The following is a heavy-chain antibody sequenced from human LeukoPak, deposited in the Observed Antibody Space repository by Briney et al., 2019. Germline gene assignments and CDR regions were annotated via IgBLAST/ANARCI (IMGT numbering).Heavy chain of an antibody. CDR2: ISGSGYNT. Sequence: GGSLRLSCAASGFTFSSCGMSWVRQAPGKGLEWVSTISGSGYNTYYADSVKGRFTISRDNAKNSLYLQMNSLRAEDTALYHCARKGVGGELGGFDYWGQGTLVTVSS. CDR1: GFTFSSCG. CDR3: ARKGVGGELGGFDY. V-gene: IGHV3-23*01. D-gene: IGHD3-16*01. J-gene: IGHJ4*02.